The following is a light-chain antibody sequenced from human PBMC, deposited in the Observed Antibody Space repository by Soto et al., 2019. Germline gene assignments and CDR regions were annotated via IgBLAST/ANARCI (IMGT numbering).Light chain of an antibody. Sequence: QSALTQPASVSGSPGQSITISCTGTSSDVGDHNSVSWYQQQPGKAPKLMIYAVSNRPSGVSNPFSGSKSGNTASLTISGLQAEDEADYYCGSYTTSITVIFGGGTKLTVL. CDR3: GSYTTSITVI. CDR2: AVS. J-gene: IGLJ2*01. CDR1: SSDVGDHNS. V-gene: IGLV2-14*03.